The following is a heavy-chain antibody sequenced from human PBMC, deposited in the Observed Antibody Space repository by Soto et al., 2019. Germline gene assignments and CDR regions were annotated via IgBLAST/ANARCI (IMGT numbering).Heavy chain of an antibody. CDR2: IFHSGST. V-gene: IGHV4-4*02. CDR3: ARVYSGSYSDY. J-gene: IGHJ4*02. Sequence: QVQLQESGPGLVKPSGTLSLTCAVSGGSISSNNWWSWVRQPPGKGLEWIGEIFHSGSTHYSPSPKSRVTSSVGKSKNQFSLTLTSVTAADTAVYYCARVYSGSYSDYWGQGTLVTVSS. CDR1: GGSISSNNW. D-gene: IGHD1-26*01.